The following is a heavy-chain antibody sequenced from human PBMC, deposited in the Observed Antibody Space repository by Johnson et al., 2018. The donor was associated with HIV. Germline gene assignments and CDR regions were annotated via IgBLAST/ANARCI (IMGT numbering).Heavy chain of an antibody. V-gene: IGHV3-20*04. J-gene: IGHJ3*02. Sequence: VQLVESGGGLVQPGGSVRLSCAASGFIFNDYVMNWVRQAPGKGLEWVSGVNWNGGSTGYADSVKGRFTISRDNAKNSLYLQMKSLRAEDTALYYCASHRSIAADDAFDIWGQGTMVTVSS. CDR1: GFIFNDYV. CDR3: ASHRSIAADDAFDI. CDR2: VNWNGGST. D-gene: IGHD6-13*01.